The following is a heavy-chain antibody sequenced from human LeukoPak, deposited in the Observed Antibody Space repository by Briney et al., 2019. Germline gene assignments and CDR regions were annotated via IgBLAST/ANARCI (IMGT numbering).Heavy chain of an antibody. J-gene: IGHJ6*02. Sequence: SETPSLTCTVSGGSISSYYWSWIRQPPGKGLEWIGYIYYSGSTNYNPSLKSRVTISVDTSKNQFSLKLSSVTAADTAVYYCARESTAAGNYYYYGMDVWGQGTTVTVSS. CDR3: ARESTAAGNYYYYGMDV. V-gene: IGHV4-59*01. CDR1: GGSISSYY. D-gene: IGHD6-13*01. CDR2: IYYSGST.